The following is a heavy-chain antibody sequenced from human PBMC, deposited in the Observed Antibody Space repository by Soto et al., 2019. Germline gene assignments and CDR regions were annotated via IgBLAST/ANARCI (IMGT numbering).Heavy chain of an antibody. Sequence: QLQLQESGPGLVKPSETLSLTCSVSGGSIDSSDFYCALIRQPPGEELEWIGSTYDRRNTYYNSSIRSRATVSADTFNYQFTLRLSSVTAADTAVYYCARHGHGAPLDDWGQGTLVTVSS. V-gene: IGHV4-39*01. D-gene: IGHD3-16*01. CDR1: GGSIDSSDFY. CDR3: ARHGHGAPLDD. J-gene: IGHJ4*02. CDR2: TYDRRNT.